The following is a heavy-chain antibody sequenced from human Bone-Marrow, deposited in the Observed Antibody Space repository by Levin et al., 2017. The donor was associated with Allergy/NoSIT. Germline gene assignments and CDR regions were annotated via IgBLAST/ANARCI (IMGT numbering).Heavy chain of an antibody. Sequence: ASVKVSCKASGYTFTSYGISWVRQAPGQGLEWVGWISGDNGNTNFAQKFQGRVTLTTDTSTSTAYMELRSLRSDDTAVYYCARITDFCSTNACKGGFYYFYMDVWDKGTTVTVSS. CDR2: ISGDNGNT. V-gene: IGHV1-18*01. D-gene: IGHD2-8*01. CDR3: ARITDFCSTNACKGGFYYFYMDV. J-gene: IGHJ6*03. CDR1: GYTFTSYG.